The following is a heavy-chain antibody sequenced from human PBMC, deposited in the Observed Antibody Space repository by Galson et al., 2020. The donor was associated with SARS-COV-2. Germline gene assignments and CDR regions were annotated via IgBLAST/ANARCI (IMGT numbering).Heavy chain of an antibody. CDR3: AKEEHSDGYYYMFDY. V-gene: IGHV3-23*01. CDR1: GFDFRSYA. CDR2: ISASGATI. Sequence: GGSLRLSCVASGFDFRSYAMSWVRQAPGKGPEWVSRISASGATINYADSVKGRFTISRDNSKNTVHLHLGSLRAEDTAVYYCAKEEHSDGYYYMFDYWGQGTLGTVSS. J-gene: IGHJ4*02. D-gene: IGHD3-22*01.